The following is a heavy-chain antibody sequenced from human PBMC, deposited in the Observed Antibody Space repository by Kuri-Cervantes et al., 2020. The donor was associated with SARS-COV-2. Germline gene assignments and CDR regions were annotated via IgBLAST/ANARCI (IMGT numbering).Heavy chain of an antibody. Sequence: SVKVSCKASGGTFSSYAISWVRQAPGQGLEWMGGISPIFGTANYAQKFQGRVTITTDESTSTAYMELRSLRSDDTAVYYCATDIAAAGTWEYAFDIWGQGTMVTVSS. D-gene: IGHD6-13*01. V-gene: IGHV1-69*05. CDR2: ISPIFGTA. J-gene: IGHJ3*02. CDR1: GGTFSSYA. CDR3: ATDIAAAGTWEYAFDI.